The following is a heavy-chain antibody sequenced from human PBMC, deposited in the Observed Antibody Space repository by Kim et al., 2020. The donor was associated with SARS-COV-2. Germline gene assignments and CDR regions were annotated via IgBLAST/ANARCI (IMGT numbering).Heavy chain of an antibody. Sequence: GGSLRLSCAASGFTFSSHWMSWVRQAPGKGLEWVANIKHDRSEKYYVGSVRGRFTISRENANNALYLQMNSLRPEDTAVYYCARDRKNDRYGDLYFDYW. CDR3: ARDRKNDRYGDLYFDY. D-gene: IGHD3-10*01. J-gene: IGHJ4*01. CDR1: GFTFSSHW. CDR2: IKHDRSEK. V-gene: IGHV3-7*01.